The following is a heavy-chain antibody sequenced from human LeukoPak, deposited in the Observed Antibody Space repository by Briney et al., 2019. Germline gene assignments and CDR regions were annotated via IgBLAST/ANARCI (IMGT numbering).Heavy chain of an antibody. Sequence: GGSLRLSCAVSGLIFRSYWMSWVRQAPGKGLEWVANINQDGSEKYFVDSVNGRFTISRDNAKNSLHLQMNTLRAEDTAVYYCARERDGRFFDYWGQGTLVTVSS. V-gene: IGHV3-7*01. J-gene: IGHJ4*02. CDR3: ARERDGRFFDY. CDR1: GLIFRSYW. D-gene: IGHD5-24*01. CDR2: INQDGSEK.